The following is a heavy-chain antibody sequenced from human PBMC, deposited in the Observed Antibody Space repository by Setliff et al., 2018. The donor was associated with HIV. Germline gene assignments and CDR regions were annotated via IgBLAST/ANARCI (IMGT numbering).Heavy chain of an antibody. CDR3: ARGARGTATDY. J-gene: IGHJ4*02. V-gene: IGHV1-69*13. CDR1: GYTFSSYA. D-gene: IGHD5-18*01. CDR2: IIPIFGTA. Sequence: SVKVPCKASGYTFSSYAISWVRQAPGQGLEWMGGIIPIFGTANYAQKFQGRVTITADESASTAYMELSSLRSEDTAVYYCARGARGTATDYWGQGTLVTVSS.